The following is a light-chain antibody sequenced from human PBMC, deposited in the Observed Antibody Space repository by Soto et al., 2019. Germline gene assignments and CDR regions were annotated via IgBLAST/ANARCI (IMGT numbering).Light chain of an antibody. CDR1: QSVSSNS. Sequence: EIVLTQSPGTLSLSPGERATLSCRASQSVSSNSLAWFQLKPGQAPRLLIYGASSRATGIPDRFSGSGSGTDLTLTISGLETEDFAVYYCQQWFTFGPGTKVDIK. V-gene: IGKV3-20*01. J-gene: IGKJ3*01. CDR2: GAS. CDR3: QQWFT.